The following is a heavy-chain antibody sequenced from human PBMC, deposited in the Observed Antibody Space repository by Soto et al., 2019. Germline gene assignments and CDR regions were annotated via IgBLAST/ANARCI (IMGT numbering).Heavy chain of an antibody. CDR3: VKDTSYGEYVRCCDT. Sequence: EVHLLESGGGLVQPGGSLRLSCTASGFTFGSYAMTWVRQAPGRGLEGVSGITASGGRTYYADSVKGRFTISRDNSKITVYLLMNSQRAEDTALYYLVKDTSYGEYVRCCDTWGQGNLGTVFS. V-gene: IGHV3-23*01. CDR1: GFTFGSYA. CDR2: ITASGGRT. D-gene: IGHD4-17*01. J-gene: IGHJ5*02.